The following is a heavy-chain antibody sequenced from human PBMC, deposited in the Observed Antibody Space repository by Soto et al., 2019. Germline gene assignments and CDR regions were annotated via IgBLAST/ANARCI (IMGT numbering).Heavy chain of an antibody. D-gene: IGHD1-20*01. CDR3: ARGRTLITGTSFDY. J-gene: IGHJ4*02. V-gene: IGHV4-34*01. Sequence: QVQLQQWGAGLLKPSETLSLTCAVYGGSFSGYYWTWIRQPPGKGLAWIGEINHSGSTNYKPSLTSRVTITVDTSKNQLSLKMSSVTAADTAVYYCARGRTLITGTSFDYWGQGTLVTVSS. CDR2: INHSGST. CDR1: GGSFSGYY.